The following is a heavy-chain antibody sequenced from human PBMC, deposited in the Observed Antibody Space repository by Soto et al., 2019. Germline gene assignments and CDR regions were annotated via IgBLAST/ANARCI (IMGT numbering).Heavy chain of an antibody. J-gene: IGHJ4*02. D-gene: IGHD4-17*01. Sequence: SETLSLTCTVSGGSVSSGSYYWSWIRQPPGKGLEWIGYIYYSGSTNYNPSLKSRVTISVDTSKNQFSLKLSSVTAADTAVYYCARGSNQPTTVTTSGIDYWGQGTLVTVSS. CDR1: GGSVSSGSYY. CDR3: ARGSNQPTTVTTSGIDY. V-gene: IGHV4-61*01. CDR2: IYYSGST.